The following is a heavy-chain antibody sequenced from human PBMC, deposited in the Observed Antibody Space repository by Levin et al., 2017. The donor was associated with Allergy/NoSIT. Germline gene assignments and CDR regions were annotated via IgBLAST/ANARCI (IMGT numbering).Heavy chain of an antibody. J-gene: IGHJ4*02. CDR1: GYSFTSYW. CDR3: ARTSIAARPRLQRYYYFDY. CDR2: IYPGDSDT. D-gene: IGHD6-6*01. Sequence: GGSLRLSCKGSGYSFTSYWIGWVRQMPGKGLEWMGIIYPGDSDTRYSPSFQGQVTISADKSISTAYLQWSSLKASDTAMYYCARTSIAARPRLQRYYYFDYWGQGTLVTVSS. V-gene: IGHV5-51*01.